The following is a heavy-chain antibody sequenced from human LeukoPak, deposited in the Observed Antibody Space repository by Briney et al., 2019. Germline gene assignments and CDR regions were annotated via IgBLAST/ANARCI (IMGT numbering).Heavy chain of an antibody. Sequence: GGSLRLSCAASGFTFSSYGMHWVRQAPGKGLEWVAVISYDGSNKYYADSVKGRFTISRDNSKNTLYLQMNSLRAEDTAVYYCAKDPDIVVVQVAGGQGTLVTVSS. CDR1: GFTFSSYG. CDR3: AKDPDIVVVQVA. CDR2: ISYDGSNK. J-gene: IGHJ4*02. V-gene: IGHV3-30*18. D-gene: IGHD2-2*01.